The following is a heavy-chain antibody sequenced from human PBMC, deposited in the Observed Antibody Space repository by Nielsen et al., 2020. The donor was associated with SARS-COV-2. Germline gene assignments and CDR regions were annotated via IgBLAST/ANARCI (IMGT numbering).Heavy chain of an antibody. CDR3: ARGGILWFGEADAFDI. CDR2: FYHSGST. D-gene: IGHD3-10*01. V-gene: IGHV4-38-2*02. Sequence: SETLSLTCTVSGFPIRSGYYWGWIRQPPGKGLEWIGSFYHSGSTYYNPSLKSRVTISVDTSKNQFSLKLSSVTAADTAVYYCARGGILWFGEADAFDIWGQGTMVTVSS. CDR1: GFPIRSGYY. J-gene: IGHJ3*02.